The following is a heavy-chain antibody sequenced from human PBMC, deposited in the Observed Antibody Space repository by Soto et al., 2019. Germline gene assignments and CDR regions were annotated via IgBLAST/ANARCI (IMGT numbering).Heavy chain of an antibody. CDR3: ARAGRYYDSSGYAN. D-gene: IGHD3-22*01. J-gene: IGHJ4*02. Sequence: QVQLVQSGTEVKQPGASMKVSCKASGYSFATSGISWVRQAPGQGLEWMGWISAYNGNTNYDQKLQDRATMTTDTSTSTAYLELRNLRSDDTAVYYCARAGRYYDSSGYANWGQGTLVTVSS. CDR1: GYSFATSG. V-gene: IGHV1-18*01. CDR2: ISAYNGNT.